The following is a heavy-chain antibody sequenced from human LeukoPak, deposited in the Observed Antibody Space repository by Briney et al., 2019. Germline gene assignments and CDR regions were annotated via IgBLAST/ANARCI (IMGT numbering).Heavy chain of an antibody. D-gene: IGHD1-26*01. CDR2: ITTTGSTI. J-gene: IGHJ4*02. CDR1: GFRFSAYY. CDR3: ARDWASPGPTTI. V-gene: IGHV3-11*04. Sequence: GGSLRLSCAASGFRFSAYYMSWIRQAPGKGLDLLSYITTTGSTIYYADSVKGRFTISRDNAKSSLYLQMNSLRAEDTAIYYCARDWASPGPTTIWGQGTLVTVSS.